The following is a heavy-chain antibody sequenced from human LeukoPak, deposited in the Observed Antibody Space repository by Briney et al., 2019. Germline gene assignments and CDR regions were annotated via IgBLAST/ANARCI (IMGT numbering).Heavy chain of an antibody. V-gene: IGHV4-39*07. CDR3: AREGYWQQLMYYGMDV. Sequence: SETLSLTCTVSGDSSSNSLYYWGWIRQPPGKGLEWIGSIDYSGSTYYNPSLKSRATISVDTSKNQFSLKLSSVTAADTAVYYCAREGYWQQLMYYGMDVWGQGTTVTVSS. D-gene: IGHD6-13*01. CDR2: IDYSGST. J-gene: IGHJ6*02. CDR1: GDSSSNSLYY.